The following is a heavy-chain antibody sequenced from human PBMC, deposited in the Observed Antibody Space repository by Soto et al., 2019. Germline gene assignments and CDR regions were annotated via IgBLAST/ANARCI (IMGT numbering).Heavy chain of an antibody. CDR2: IYYSGSI. CDR1: GDSIRSSKYY. CDR3: AKGSGSSAYSLFDY. V-gene: IGHV4-39*02. Sequence: NPSETLSLTCNVSGDSIRSSKYYWGWIRQPPGKGLEWIGTIYYSGSIYYNPSLKSRVTISIDTSKNHFSLKLSSVTAADTAVYYCAKGSGSSAYSLFDYCGQGTLVTVSS. J-gene: IGHJ4*02. D-gene: IGHD6-19*01.